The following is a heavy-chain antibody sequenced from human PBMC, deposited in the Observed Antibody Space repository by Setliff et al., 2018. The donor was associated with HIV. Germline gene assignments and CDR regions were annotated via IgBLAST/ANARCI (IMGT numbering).Heavy chain of an antibody. CDR2: ISAYNGNT. V-gene: IGHV1-18*01. CDR1: GYIFSSYA. D-gene: IGHD3-10*01. CDR3: APPPRGGPGFSY. Sequence: ASVKVSCKTSGYIFSSYALHWVRQAPGQGLEWMGWISAYNGNTNYAQKLQGRVTMTTDTSTSTAYMELRSLRSDDTAVYYCAPPPRGGPGFSYWGQGTLVTVSS. J-gene: IGHJ4*02.